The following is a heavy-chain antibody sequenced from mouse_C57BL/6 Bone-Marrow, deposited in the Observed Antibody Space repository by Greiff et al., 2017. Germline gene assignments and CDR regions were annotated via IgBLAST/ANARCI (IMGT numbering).Heavy chain of an antibody. CDR2: IYPGDGDT. J-gene: IGHJ3*01. V-gene: IGHV1-82*01. CDR3: ARGYYGGPRFAY. CDR1: GYAFSSSW. D-gene: IGHD2-1*01. Sequence: LEESGPELVKPGASVKISCKASGYAFSSSWMNWVKQRPGKGLEWIGRIYPGDGDTNYNGKFKGKATLTADKSSSTAYMQLSSLTSEDSAVYFCARGYYGGPRFAYWGQGTLVTVSA.